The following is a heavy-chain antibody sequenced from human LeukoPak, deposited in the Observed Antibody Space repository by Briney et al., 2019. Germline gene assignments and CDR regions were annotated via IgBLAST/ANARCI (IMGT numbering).Heavy chain of an antibody. D-gene: IGHD5-24*01. CDR2: ISTYNGNT. V-gene: IGHV1-18*01. CDR1: GYTFISYG. J-gene: IGHJ4*02. Sequence: ASVKVSCKASGYTFISYGISWVRQAPGQGLEWMGWISTYNGNTNYAQKLQGRVTMTADTSTSTAYMELRSLRSDDTAVYYCARGVDGYNHFDYWGQGTLVTVSS. CDR3: ARGVDGYNHFDY.